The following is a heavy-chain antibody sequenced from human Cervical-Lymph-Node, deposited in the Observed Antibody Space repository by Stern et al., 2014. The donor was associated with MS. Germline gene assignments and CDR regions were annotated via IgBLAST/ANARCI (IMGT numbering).Heavy chain of an antibody. CDR1: GYSFTSYY. CDR2: INPSGGST. D-gene: IGHD6-19*01. V-gene: IGHV1-46*01. Sequence: DQLVESGAEVKKPGASVKVSCKASGYSFTSYYMHWVRQAPGQGLEWMGIINPSGGSTSLAQKFQGRVTMTRDTSTSTVYMEVSSLRSEDTALYYCAREVAGHRLGMMDVWGQGTTVTVSS. J-gene: IGHJ6*02. CDR3: AREVAGHRLGMMDV.